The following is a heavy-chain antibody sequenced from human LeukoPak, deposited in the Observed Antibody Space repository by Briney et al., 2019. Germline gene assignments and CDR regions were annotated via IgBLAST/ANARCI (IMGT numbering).Heavy chain of an antibody. CDR3: ARANYGSGSCYDY. CDR1: GFTFSSYG. Sequence: PGGSLRLSCAASGFTFSSYGMHWVRQAPGKGLEWVAVIWYDGSNKYYADSVKGRFTISRDNSKNTLYLQMNSLRAEDTAVYYCARANYGSGSCYDYWGQGTLVTVSS. V-gene: IGHV3-33*01. J-gene: IGHJ4*02. D-gene: IGHD3-10*01. CDR2: IWYDGSNK.